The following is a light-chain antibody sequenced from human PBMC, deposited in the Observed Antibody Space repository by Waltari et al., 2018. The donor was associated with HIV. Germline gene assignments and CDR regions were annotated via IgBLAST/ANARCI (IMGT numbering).Light chain of an antibody. Sequence: QSALTQPASVSGSPGQSIPVTCTGDVATYDLVSWFQVNPGRAPKLFIHDVTKRPSGVSSRFSASKSGNTASLTISGLEAEDESLYYCCTFSGRSSTWVFGGGTQVTVL. J-gene: IGLJ3*02. V-gene: IGLV2-23*02. CDR1: DVATYDL. CDR3: CTFSGRSSTWV. CDR2: DVT.